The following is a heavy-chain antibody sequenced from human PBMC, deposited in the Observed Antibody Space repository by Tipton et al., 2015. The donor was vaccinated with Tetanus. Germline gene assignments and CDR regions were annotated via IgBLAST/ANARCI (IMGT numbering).Heavy chain of an antibody. CDR2: IDYNGST. Sequence: TLSPTCTISGGSISRYYWAWIRQTPGKGLEWIGYIDYNGSTKYNPSLRSRVTLSLDTSKNQISMRLTSVTAADTAVYYCAREDYFDISAFDIWGQGTMVTVSS. V-gene: IGHV4-59*01. CDR1: GGSISRYY. CDR3: AREDYFDISAFDI. D-gene: IGHD2/OR15-2a*01. J-gene: IGHJ3*02.